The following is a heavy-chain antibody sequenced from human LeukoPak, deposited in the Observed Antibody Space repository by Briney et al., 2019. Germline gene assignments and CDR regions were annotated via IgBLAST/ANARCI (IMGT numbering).Heavy chain of an antibody. V-gene: IGHV1-2*02. J-gene: IGHJ4*02. CDR2: INPNSGGT. CDR3: ARDHGDCSSTSCYPTYYFDY. CDR1: GYTFTGYY. Sequence: ASVKVSCKASGYTFTGYYMHWVRQAPGQGLGWMGWINPNSGGTNYAQKFQGRVTMTRDTSISTAYMELSRLRSDDTAVYYCARDHGDCSSTSCYPTYYFDYWGQGTLVTVSS. D-gene: IGHD2-2*01.